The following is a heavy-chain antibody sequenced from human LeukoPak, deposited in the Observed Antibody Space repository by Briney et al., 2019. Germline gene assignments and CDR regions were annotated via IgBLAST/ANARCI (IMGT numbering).Heavy chain of an antibody. CDR1: GYTFTGYY. CDR3: ARDQTSSFPLREVDY. CDR2: INPNSGGT. J-gene: IGHJ4*02. V-gene: IGHV1-2*02. D-gene: IGHD3-10*01. Sequence: ASVKVSCKASGYTFTGYYMHWVRQAPGQGLEWMGWINPNSGGTNYAQKFQGRVTMTRDTSISTAYMELSRLRSDDTAVYYCARDQTSSFPLREVDYWGQGTLVTVSS.